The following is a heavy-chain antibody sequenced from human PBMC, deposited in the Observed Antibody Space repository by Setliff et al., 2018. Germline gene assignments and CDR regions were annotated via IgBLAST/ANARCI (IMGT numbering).Heavy chain of an antibody. CDR2: IYNQGNT. J-gene: IGHJ5*01. CDR3: ARDRGGTNPWFDF. V-gene: IGHV3-53*01. Sequence: GGSLRLSCVVSGITVSNNFWSWVRQAPGKGLEWVSVIYNQGNTYYAESVKGRFTISRDKSKNTLYLHLSSLRVEDTATYYCARDRGGTNPWFDFWGQGTQVTVSS. D-gene: IGHD3-10*01. CDR1: GITVSNNF.